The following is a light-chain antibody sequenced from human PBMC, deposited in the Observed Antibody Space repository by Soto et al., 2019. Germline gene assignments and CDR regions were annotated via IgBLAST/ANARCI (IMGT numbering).Light chain of an antibody. CDR3: QQRYTTMWP. J-gene: IGKJ1*01. CDR1: QSISSY. CDR2: AAS. Sequence: DIQMTQSPSSLSASVGDRVTITCRASQSISSYLNWYQQKPGKAPKLLVYAASSLQSGVPPRFSGSGSGTDFTPTISSLQPYYFATYYCQQRYTTMWPFCQGPRVDIK. V-gene: IGKV1-39*01.